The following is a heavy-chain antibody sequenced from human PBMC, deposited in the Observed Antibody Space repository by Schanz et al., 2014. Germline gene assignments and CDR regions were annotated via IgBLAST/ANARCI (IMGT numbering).Heavy chain of an antibody. J-gene: IGHJ5*02. CDR2: IGTSGGT. Sequence: EVQLVESGGGLVQPGGSLRLSCVASGFTFSNYWMTWVRQAPGKGLEWVSTIGTSGGTNYAESVKGRFTISRDNSKNTLYLQMNSLKIEDTAVYYCATASSPVREAGAGSSFHLWGQGTLVTVSP. CDR1: GFTFSNYW. CDR3: ATASSPVREAGAGSSFHL. D-gene: IGHD6-13*01. V-gene: IGHV3-23*04.